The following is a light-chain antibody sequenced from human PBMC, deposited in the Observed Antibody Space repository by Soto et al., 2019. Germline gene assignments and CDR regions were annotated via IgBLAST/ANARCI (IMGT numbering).Light chain of an antibody. CDR1: QGIKNY. CDR2: DAS. Sequence: DIQMTQSPSSLSASVGDRVIITCQASQGIKNYLNWYQQKSGKAPKLLIYDASDLETGVPSRFSGSGSGTDFTFTINSLQPEDIATYYCQQYDNLPLTFGGGTKVDIK. J-gene: IGKJ4*01. CDR3: QQYDNLPLT. V-gene: IGKV1-33*01.